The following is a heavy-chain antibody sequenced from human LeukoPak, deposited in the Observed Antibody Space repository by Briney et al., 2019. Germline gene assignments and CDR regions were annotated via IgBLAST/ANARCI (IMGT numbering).Heavy chain of an antibody. CDR2: ISWNSGSI. J-gene: IGHJ3*02. D-gene: IGHD3-10*01. CDR1: GFTFDDYA. Sequence: PGGSLRLSCAASGFTFDDYAMHWVRQAPGKGLEWVSGISWNSGSIGYADSVKGRFTISRDNAKNSLYLQMNSLRAEDMALYYCAKDLGFGEFDAFDICGQGTMVTVSS. CDR3: AKDLGFGEFDAFDI. V-gene: IGHV3-9*03.